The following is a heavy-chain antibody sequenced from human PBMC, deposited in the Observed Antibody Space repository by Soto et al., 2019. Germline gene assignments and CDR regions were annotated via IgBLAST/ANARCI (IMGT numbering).Heavy chain of an antibody. CDR2: IYYSGST. D-gene: IGHD3-22*01. J-gene: IGHJ4*02. Sequence: QLQLQESGPGLVKPSETLSLTCTVSGGSISTSSYFWGWIRQPPGKGLEWIGSIYYSGSTYYNPSLKSRVTISVDTSKNQFSLKLSSVTAADTAVYYCARDYDCSGDYWGQGTLVTVSS. V-gene: IGHV4-39*01. CDR3: ARDYDCSGDY. CDR1: GGSISTSSYF.